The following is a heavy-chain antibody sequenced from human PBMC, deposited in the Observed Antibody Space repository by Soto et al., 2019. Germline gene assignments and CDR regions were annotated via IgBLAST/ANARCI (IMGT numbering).Heavy chain of an antibody. J-gene: IGHJ6*02. D-gene: IGHD2-21*02. CDR2: IIPIFGTA. V-gene: IGHV1-69*13. Sequence: SVKVSCKASGGTFSSYAISWVRQAPGQGLEWMGGIIPIFGTANYAQKFQGRVTITADESTSTAYMELSSLRSEDTAVYYCARDDKSRRVTGDYYYYGMDVWGQGTTVTVSS. CDR3: ARDDKSRRVTGDYYYYGMDV. CDR1: GGTFSSYA.